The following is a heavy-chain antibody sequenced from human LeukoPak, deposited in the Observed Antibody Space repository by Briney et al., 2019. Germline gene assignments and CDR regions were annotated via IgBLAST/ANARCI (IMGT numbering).Heavy chain of an antibody. J-gene: IGHJ6*03. V-gene: IGHV4-59*12. CDR1: GGSISSYY. CDR2: IYYSGST. D-gene: IGHD3-3*01. Sequence: SETLSLTCTVSGGSISSYYWSWIRQPPGKGLEWIGYIYYSGSTNYNPSLKSRVTISVDTSKNQFSLKLSSVTAADTAVYYCASRRNDFWSGYPYYYYYMDVWGKGTTVTVSS. CDR3: ASRRNDFWSGYPYYYYYMDV.